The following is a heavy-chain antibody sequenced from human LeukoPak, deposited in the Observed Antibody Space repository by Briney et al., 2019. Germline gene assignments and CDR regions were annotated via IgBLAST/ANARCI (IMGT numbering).Heavy chain of an antibody. Sequence: PGRSLRLSCAASGFTFSTYAMHWVRQAPGKGLEWVAIMSFDGTDKYYADSVKGRFTISRDNSKNTLFLQLNSLRSDDTAVYFCAREVPGAFDTWGQGTMVTVSS. CDR1: GFTFSTYA. J-gene: IGHJ3*02. CDR2: MSFDGTDK. V-gene: IGHV3-30*01. CDR3: AREVPGAFDT.